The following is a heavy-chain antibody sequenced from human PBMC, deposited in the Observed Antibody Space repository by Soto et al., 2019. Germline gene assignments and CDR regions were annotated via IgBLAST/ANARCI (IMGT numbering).Heavy chain of an antibody. Sequence: QVQLVESGGGVVQPGRSLRLSCAASGFTFNNYGMHWVRQAPGKGLEWVAVISYDGGNKYHADSMKGRFTISRDNPKNTLYLQMNSLRAEDTAVYYCVKAVGYCSSSSCRDYYYYYGMDVWGQGTTVTVSS. CDR3: VKAVGYCSSSSCRDYYYYYGMDV. V-gene: IGHV3-30*18. J-gene: IGHJ6*02. CDR1: GFTFNNYG. CDR2: ISYDGGNK. D-gene: IGHD2-2*01.